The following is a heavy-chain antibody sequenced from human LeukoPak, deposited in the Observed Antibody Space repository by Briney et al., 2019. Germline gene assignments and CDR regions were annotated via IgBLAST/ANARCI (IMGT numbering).Heavy chain of an antibody. Sequence: PGGSLRLSCAASGFTFGSYAMSWVRQAPGKGLEWVSAISGSGGSTYYADSVKGRFTISRDNSKNTLYLQMNSLRAEDTAVYYCAKRSYYYGSGSYPDYRGQGTLVTVSS. V-gene: IGHV3-23*01. CDR1: GFTFGSYA. D-gene: IGHD3-10*01. J-gene: IGHJ4*02. CDR2: ISGSGGST. CDR3: AKRSYYYGSGSYPDY.